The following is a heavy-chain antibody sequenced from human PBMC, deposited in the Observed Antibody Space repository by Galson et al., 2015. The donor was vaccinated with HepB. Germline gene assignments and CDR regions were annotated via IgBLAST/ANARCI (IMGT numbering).Heavy chain of an antibody. D-gene: IGHD3-22*01. CDR1: GGTFSTYA. J-gene: IGHJ4*02. CDR2: IIPIFGTA. Sequence: SVKVSCKASGGTFSTYAISWVRQAPGQGLEWMGGIIPIFGTANYAQKFQGRVTITADESTRTAYMELSSLRSEDTAVYYCARGAYYDSTGYYYAYWGQGTLVTVSS. V-gene: IGHV1-69*13. CDR3: ARGAYYDSTGYYYAY.